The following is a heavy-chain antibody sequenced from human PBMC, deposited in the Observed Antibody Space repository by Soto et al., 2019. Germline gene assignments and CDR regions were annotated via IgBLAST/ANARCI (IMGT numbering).Heavy chain of an antibody. CDR3: ARQLRIAAAGTADRYYYYGMDV. V-gene: IGHV4-39*01. J-gene: IGHJ6*02. Sequence: SETLSLTCTVSGGSISSSSYYWGWIRQPPGKGLEWIGSIYYSGSTYYNPSLKSRVTISVDTSKNQFSLKLSSVTAADTAVYYCARQLRIAAAGTADRYYYYGMDVWGQGTTVTVSS. CDR2: IYYSGST. CDR1: GGSISSSSYY. D-gene: IGHD6-13*01.